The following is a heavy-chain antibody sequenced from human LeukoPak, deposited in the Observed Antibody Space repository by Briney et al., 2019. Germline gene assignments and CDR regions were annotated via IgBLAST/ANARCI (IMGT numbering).Heavy chain of an antibody. CDR1: GVPFISYW. CDR3: ARDRGVAPTNKGGAWFDP. J-gene: IGHJ5*02. Sequence: GALLLSCSASGVPFISYWMRWARQAPGKGLEGVANIKQGGSEKYYVGSVEGRFTISRDNAKNSLFLQMNSLRAEDTAMYYCARDRGVAPTNKGGAWFDPWGQGTLVTVSS. CDR2: IKQGGSEK. V-gene: IGHV3-7*01. D-gene: IGHD3-10*01.